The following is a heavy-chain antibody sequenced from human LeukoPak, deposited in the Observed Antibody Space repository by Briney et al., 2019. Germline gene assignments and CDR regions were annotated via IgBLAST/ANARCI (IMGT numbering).Heavy chain of an antibody. Sequence: ASVKVSCKASGGTFSSYAISWVRQAPGQGLEWMGGIIPIFGTANYAQKFQGRVTITADESTSTAYMELSSLRSEDTAVHYCASLWGSKQVATEGWGQGTLVTVSS. CDR2: IIPIFGTA. CDR3: ASLWGSKQVATEG. CDR1: GGTFSSYA. J-gene: IGHJ4*02. V-gene: IGHV1-69*13. D-gene: IGHD5-12*01.